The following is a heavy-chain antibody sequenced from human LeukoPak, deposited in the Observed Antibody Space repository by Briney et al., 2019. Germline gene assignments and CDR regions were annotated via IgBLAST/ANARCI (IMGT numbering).Heavy chain of an antibody. J-gene: IGHJ3*01. Sequence: SETLSLTCTVSGGYIGSYYWSWIRQPPGRGLEWIGYIYHSGSTNYNPSLKSRITISVDTSKNQFSLKLTSVTAADTAVYYCARANILTSITSWGQGTMVSVSS. V-gene: IGHV4-59*01. D-gene: IGHD3-9*01. CDR1: GGYIGSYY. CDR3: ARANILTSITS. CDR2: IYHSGST.